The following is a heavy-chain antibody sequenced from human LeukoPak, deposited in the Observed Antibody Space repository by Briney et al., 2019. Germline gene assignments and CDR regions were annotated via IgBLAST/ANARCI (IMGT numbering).Heavy chain of an antibody. D-gene: IGHD6-13*01. CDR3: ARDRGGYSSSWGPGTFDY. CDR2: IKQDGSEK. J-gene: IGHJ4*02. V-gene: IGHV3-7*01. CDR1: GFTFSSYW. Sequence: GGSLRLSCAASGFTFSSYWMSWVRQAPGKGLEWVANIKQDGSEKYYVDSVKGRFTISRDNAKNSLYLQMNSLRAEDTAVYYCARDRGGYSSSWGPGTFDYWGQGTLVTVSS.